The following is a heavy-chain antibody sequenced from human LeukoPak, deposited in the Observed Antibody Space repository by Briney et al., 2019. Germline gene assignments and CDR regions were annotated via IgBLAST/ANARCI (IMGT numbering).Heavy chain of an antibody. V-gene: IGHV3-23*01. CDR1: GFTFSSYA. J-gene: IGHJ3*02. CDR2: ISGSGGST. D-gene: IGHD2-15*01. Sequence: PGGSLRLSCAASGFTFSSYAMSWVRQAPGKGLEWVSAISGSGGSTYYADSVKGRFTISRDNSKNTLYLQMNSLRAEDTAVYYCAKGPADIVAYQLSDAFDIWGQGTTVTVSS. CDR3: AKGPADIVAYQLSDAFDI.